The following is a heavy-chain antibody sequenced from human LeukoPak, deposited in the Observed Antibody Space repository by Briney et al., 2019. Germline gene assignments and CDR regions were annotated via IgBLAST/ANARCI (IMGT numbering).Heavy chain of an antibody. CDR2: IYTGGGT. D-gene: IGHD3-10*01. Sequence: GGPLRLSCAASGFTVGSTYMSWVRQAPGKGLEWVSVIYTGGGTYYADSVKGRFTISRDNSKNTLYLLMNSLRAEDTAVYYCAGRTRLAWGVHYMDVWGKGTTVTVSS. CDR3: AGRTRLAWGVHYMDV. CDR1: GFTVGSTY. J-gene: IGHJ6*03. V-gene: IGHV3-53*01.